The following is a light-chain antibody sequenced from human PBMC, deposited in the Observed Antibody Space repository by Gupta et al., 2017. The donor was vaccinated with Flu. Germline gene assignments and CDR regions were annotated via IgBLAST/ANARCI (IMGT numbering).Light chain of an antibody. CDR3: LQHNSYPLT. CDR1: QGIRKD. V-gene: IGKV1-17*01. CDR2: GAS. Sequence: GDRVTITCRASQGIRKDLGWYQQKPGKAPKRLIYGASSLQSGVPSRFSGSGSGTEFTLTISSLQPEDFATYYCLQHNSYPLTFGGGTRVEIK. J-gene: IGKJ4*01.